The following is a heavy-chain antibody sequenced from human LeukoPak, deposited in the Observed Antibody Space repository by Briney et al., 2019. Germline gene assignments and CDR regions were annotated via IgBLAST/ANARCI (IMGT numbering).Heavy chain of an antibody. CDR1: GFTFSSYA. CDR2: ISGSGGST. V-gene: IGHV3-23*01. J-gene: IGHJ6*02. Sequence: GGSLRLSCAASGFTFSSYAMSWVRQAPGKGLEWVSAISGSGGSTYYADSVKGRFIISRDNSKSTLYLQMNSLRAEDTAVYYCAKPVNHDYGMDVWGQGTTVTVSS. CDR3: AKPVNHDYGMDV. D-gene: IGHD1-14*01.